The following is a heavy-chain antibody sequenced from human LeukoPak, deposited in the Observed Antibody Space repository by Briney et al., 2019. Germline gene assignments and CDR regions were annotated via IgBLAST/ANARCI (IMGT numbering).Heavy chain of an antibody. CDR3: ARLSGYSYGSAYYFDY. CDR2: IFYSGNT. D-gene: IGHD5-18*01. V-gene: IGHV4-39*01. Sequence: SETLSLTCTVSGGSISSSNYYWGWIRQPPGKGLEWIGNIFYSGNTYYNPSLKSRVTISVDTSKNQFSLRLSSVTAADTAVYYCARLSGYSYGSAYYFDYWGQGTLVTVSS. CDR1: GGSISSSNYY. J-gene: IGHJ4*02.